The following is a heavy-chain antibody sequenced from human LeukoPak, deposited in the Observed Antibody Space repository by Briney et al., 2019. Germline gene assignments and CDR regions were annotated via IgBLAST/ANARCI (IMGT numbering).Heavy chain of an antibody. CDR3: ARAGARIPEAAVAGN. V-gene: IGHV1-18*01. D-gene: IGHD6-19*01. CDR2: ISAYNGNT. J-gene: IGHJ3*01. Sequence: ASVKVSCKASGYTFTSCGISWVRQAPGQGLEWVGWISAYNGNTNYAQKLQGRVTMTTDTSTSTAYMELRSLRSDDTAVYYCARAGARIPEAAVAGNWGQGTMVTVSS. CDR1: GYTFTSCG.